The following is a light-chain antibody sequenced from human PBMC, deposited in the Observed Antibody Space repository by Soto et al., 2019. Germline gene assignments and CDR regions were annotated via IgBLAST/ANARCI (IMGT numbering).Light chain of an antibody. CDR3: VLYMGSGIWV. CDR1: SGSVSTSYY. Sequence: QAVVTQEPSFSVSPGRTVTLTCCLRSGSVSTSYYPSWYQQTPGQAPRTLIYSTNTRSSGVPDRFSGSILGNKAALTITGAQADDESDYYCVLYMGSGIWVFGGGPQLTVL. J-gene: IGLJ3*02. CDR2: STN. V-gene: IGLV8-61*01.